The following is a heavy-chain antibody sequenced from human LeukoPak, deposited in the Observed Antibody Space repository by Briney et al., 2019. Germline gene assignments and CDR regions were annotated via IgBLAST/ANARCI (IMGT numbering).Heavy chain of an antibody. CDR3: ARANYGDYVGAFDI. Sequence: SETLSLTCAVYGGSFSGYYWSWIRQPPGKGLEWIGEINHSGSTNYNPSLKSRVTISVDTSKNQFSLKLSSVTAADTAVYYCARANYGDYVGAFDIWGQGTMVTVSS. CDR1: GGSFSGYY. CDR2: INHSGST. D-gene: IGHD4-17*01. J-gene: IGHJ3*02. V-gene: IGHV4-34*01.